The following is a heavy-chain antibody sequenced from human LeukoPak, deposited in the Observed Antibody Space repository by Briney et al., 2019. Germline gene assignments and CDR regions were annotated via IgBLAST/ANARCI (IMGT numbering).Heavy chain of an antibody. D-gene: IGHD1-26*01. J-gene: IGHJ3*02. V-gene: IGHV1-2*02. CDR2: IDPNSGGT. CDR3: AAGYGGSYWDI. CDR1: GYTFTAYY. Sequence: ASVKVSCKASGYTFTAYYMHWVRQAPGQGLEWMGWIDPNSGGTNYAQKFQGRVTMTGDTSISTAYMELTRLTSDDTAVYYCAAGYGGSYWDIWGQGTMVTVSS.